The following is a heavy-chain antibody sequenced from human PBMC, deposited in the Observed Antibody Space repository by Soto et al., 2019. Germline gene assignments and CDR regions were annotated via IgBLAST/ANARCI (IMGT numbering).Heavy chain of an antibody. J-gene: IGHJ5*02. CDR3: TKVSSGWFDT. V-gene: IGHV4-39*01. D-gene: IGHD2-8*01. Sequence: QLQLHESGPGLVKPSETLSLTCTVSGGSISSSGFSRGWVRQPPGKGLEWIGCAYYSVNTYYNPSLKSRVTISVDTSGNQFSLRLNSVTAADTAVYYCTKVSSGWFDTWRQGTLVTVSS. CDR2: AYYSVNT. CDR1: GGSISSSGFS.